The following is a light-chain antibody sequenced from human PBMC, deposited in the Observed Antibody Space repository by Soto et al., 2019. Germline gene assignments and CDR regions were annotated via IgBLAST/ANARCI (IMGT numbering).Light chain of an antibody. CDR3: QQSQQSYSSPLT. J-gene: IGKJ4*01. V-gene: IGKV1-39*01. CDR1: QTITTY. CDR2: GAT. Sequence: DIQMTQSPSSLSASVGDRVTITCRASQTITTYLNWYQQRPGKAPKLLIFGATALQGGVPSRFSGSGSGTDFTLTISSLQPEDFATYYCQQSQQSYSSPLTFGGGTKVDIK.